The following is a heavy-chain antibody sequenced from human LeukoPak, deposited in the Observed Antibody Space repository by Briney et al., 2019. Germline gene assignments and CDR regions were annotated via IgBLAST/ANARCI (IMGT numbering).Heavy chain of an antibody. CDR2: ISDPGSST. V-gene: IGHV3-23*01. CDR3: ARGSGWYFP. Sequence: GGSLRLSCAASGFTFSTYAMSWVRQAPGKGLEWVSGISDPGSSTYYADSVKGRFTISRDSSKNTLYLQMNSLRAEDTAVYYCARGSGWYFPWGQGTLVTVSS. D-gene: IGHD6-19*01. J-gene: IGHJ5*02. CDR1: GFTFSTYA.